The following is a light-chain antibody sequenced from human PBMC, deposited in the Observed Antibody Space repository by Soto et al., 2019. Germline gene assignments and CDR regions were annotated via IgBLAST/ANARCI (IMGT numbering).Light chain of an antibody. CDR2: KTS. V-gene: IGKV1-5*03. CDR1: QSISAW. CDR3: QQYNSFPGT. Sequence: DIQMTQSPSTLSASVGDRVTITCRASQSISAWLAWYQQKPGKAPKLLISKTSNLENGVPSRFSGSGSGTEFTLTTSRLQPDDFAIYYCQQYNSFPGTFGQGTKVE. J-gene: IGKJ1*01.